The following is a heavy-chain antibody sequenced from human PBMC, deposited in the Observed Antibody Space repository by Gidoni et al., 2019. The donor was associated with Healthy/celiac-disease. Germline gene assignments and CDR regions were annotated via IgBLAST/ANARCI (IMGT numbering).Heavy chain of an antibody. CDR3: ARVRVRSFGDRRRNYYYYGMDV. CDR1: GGSFSGYY. J-gene: IGHJ6*02. Sequence: QVQLQQWGAGLLKPSETLSLTCAVYGGSFSGYYWSWIRQPPGKGLEWIGEINHSGSTNYNPSLKSRVTISVDTSKNQFSLKLSSVTAADTAVYYCARVRVRSFGDRRRNYYYYGMDVWGQGTTVTVSS. D-gene: IGHD4-17*01. CDR2: INHSGST. V-gene: IGHV4-34*01.